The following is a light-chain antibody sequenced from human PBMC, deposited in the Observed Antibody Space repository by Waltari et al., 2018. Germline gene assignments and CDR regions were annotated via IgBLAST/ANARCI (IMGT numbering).Light chain of an antibody. J-gene: IGKJ2*01. CDR3: QQYTSWPYT. CDR1: QSLSSS. V-gene: IGKV3-15*01. CDR2: GAS. Sequence: EVVMTQSPATLSVFPGERATLPCRASQSLSSSLAWYQQKPGQAPRLLIYGASIRAPGIPARFSGSGSGTDFTLTISSLQSEDFAVYCCQQYTSWPYTFGQGTKLAIK.